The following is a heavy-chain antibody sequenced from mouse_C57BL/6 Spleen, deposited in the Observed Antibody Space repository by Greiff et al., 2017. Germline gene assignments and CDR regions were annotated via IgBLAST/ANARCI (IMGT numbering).Heavy chain of an antibody. CDR1: GYTFTSYW. CDR3: ARGGTGARPFDY. J-gene: IGHJ2*01. D-gene: IGHD4-1*01. CDR2: IHPNSGST. Sequence: QVQLQQPGAELVKPGASVKLSCKASGYTFTSYWMHWVKQRPGQGLEWIGMIHPNSGSTNYNEKFKSKATLTVDKSSSTAYMQLSSLTSEDSAVYYCARGGTGARPFDYWGQGTTLTVSS. V-gene: IGHV1-64*01.